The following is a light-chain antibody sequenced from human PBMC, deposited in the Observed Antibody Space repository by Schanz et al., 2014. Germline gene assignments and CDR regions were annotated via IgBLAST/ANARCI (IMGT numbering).Light chain of an antibody. CDR1: QSVSSN. J-gene: IGKJ4*01. CDR3: QQYGDSPPT. CDR2: GAS. V-gene: IGKV3-20*01. Sequence: EIVLTQSPGTLSLSPGERATLSCRARQSVSSNLAWYQQKPGQAPRLLIYGASTRATGIPDRFSGSGSGTDFTLTITSLQPEDFAVYSCQQYGDSPPTFGPGTKVEI.